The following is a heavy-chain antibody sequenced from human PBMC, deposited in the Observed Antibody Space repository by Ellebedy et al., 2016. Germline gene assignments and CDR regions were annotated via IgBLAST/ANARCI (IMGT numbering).Heavy chain of an antibody. J-gene: IGHJ4*02. V-gene: IGHV3-23*01. CDR1: GIRFGDFF. CDR3: REGHYSDV. CDR2: ISAGGDDT. Sequence: GESLKISCATSGIRFGDFFMSWVRQAPGKGLQWVSTISAGGDDTYLADSVKGRFTISRDNSRNILYLQMSRLRDEDSAIYYCREGHYSDVWGQGTQVTVSS.